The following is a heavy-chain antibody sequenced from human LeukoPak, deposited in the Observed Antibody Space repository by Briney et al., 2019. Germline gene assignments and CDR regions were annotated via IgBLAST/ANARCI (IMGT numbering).Heavy chain of an antibody. J-gene: IGHJ3*02. CDR1: GYSFTSHY. CDR2: INPSGSST. D-gene: IGHD3-22*01. Sequence: GASVKVSCKASGYSFTSHYMHWVRRAPGQGLEWLGLINPSGSSTLYAQKFQGRVTMTRDMSTTTDYMELSSLRSEDTAVYYCARDRNDSSGYYYGPDAFDIWGQGTMVTVSS. CDR3: ARDRNDSSGYYYGPDAFDI. V-gene: IGHV1-46*01.